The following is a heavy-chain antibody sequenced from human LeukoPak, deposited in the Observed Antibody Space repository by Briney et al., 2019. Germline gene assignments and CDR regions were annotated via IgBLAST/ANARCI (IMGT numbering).Heavy chain of an antibody. CDR1: GFTFSSYG. CDR3: ARNRFGVVVAAIAFDI. Sequence: PGGSLRLSCAASGFTFSSYGMHWVRQAPGKGLEWVAVISYDGSNKYYADSVKGRFTISRDNSKNTLYLQMNSLRAEDTAVYYCARNRFGVVVAAIAFDIWGQGTMVTVSS. CDR2: ISYDGSNK. J-gene: IGHJ3*02. V-gene: IGHV3-30*03. D-gene: IGHD2-15*01.